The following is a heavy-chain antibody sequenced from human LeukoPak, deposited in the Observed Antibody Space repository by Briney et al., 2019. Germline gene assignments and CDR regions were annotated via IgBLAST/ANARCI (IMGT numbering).Heavy chain of an antibody. CDR3: ARGPYYYYYYMDV. Sequence: SETLSLTCTVSGASITTYYWSWVRQPPGEGLEWIGYIYYSGSTNYNPSLKSRVTISVDTSKNQFSLKLSSVTAADTAVYYCARGPYYYYYYMDVWGKGTTVTVSS. J-gene: IGHJ6*03. V-gene: IGHV4-59*12. CDR2: IYYSGST. CDR1: GASITTYY.